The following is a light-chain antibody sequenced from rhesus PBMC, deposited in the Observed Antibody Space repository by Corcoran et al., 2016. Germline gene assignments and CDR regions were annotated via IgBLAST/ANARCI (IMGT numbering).Light chain of an antibody. Sequence: DIQMTQSPSALSASVGDRVTISCRASQNIYSNLAWYQQKPGKAPKLLIYAASSLQTGIPSRFSGSGSGKDFTLTISSLQPEDSAAYYCQHYYDNPFTFGPGTKLDIK. J-gene: IGKJ3*01. V-gene: IGKV1S12*01. CDR3: QHYYDNPFT. CDR2: AAS. CDR1: QNIYSN.